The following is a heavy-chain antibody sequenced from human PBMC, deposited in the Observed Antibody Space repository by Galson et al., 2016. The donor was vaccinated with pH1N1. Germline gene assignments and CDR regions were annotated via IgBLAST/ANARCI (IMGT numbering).Heavy chain of an antibody. CDR2: INPSGGST. Sequence: SVKASCKASGYSFTRYYMHWVRQAPGQGLEWMGIINPSGGSTVYAEKFQGRVTLTSDTSTSIVYMDLSNLRSDDTALYHCARWRSTLGVTGFDLWGQGTLVTVSS. CDR3: ARWRSTLGVTGFDL. J-gene: IGHJ4*02. D-gene: IGHD3-10*01. V-gene: IGHV1-46*03. CDR1: GYSFTRYY.